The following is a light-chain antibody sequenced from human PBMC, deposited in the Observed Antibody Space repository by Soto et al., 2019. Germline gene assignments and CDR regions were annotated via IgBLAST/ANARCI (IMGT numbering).Light chain of an antibody. V-gene: IGKV3-20*01. Sequence: EIVLTQSPGTLSLSPGERATLSCRASQSVSSTLLTWYQQKPGQAPRLLIYGVSSRATGIPDRFSGSGSGTDFTLTISGLEPEDFAVYFCQHYGDSSWTFGQGTKVDIK. CDR1: QSVSSTL. CDR3: QHYGDSSWT. CDR2: GVS. J-gene: IGKJ1*01.